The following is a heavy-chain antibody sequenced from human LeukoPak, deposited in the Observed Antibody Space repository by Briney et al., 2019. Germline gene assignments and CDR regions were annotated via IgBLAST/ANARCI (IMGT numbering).Heavy chain of an antibody. J-gene: IGHJ3*02. Sequence: QPGGSLRLSCAASGFTFSNFWMHWVRQAPGKGLEWVANIKQDGSEKYYVDSVKGRFSISRDNARNSLHLQMNSLRAEDTAVYYCARDCGILRIDCSDALDIWGQGTMVTVSS. CDR2: IKQDGSEK. CDR1: GFTFSNFW. D-gene: IGHD2-21*01. CDR3: ARDCGILRIDCSDALDI. V-gene: IGHV3-7*03.